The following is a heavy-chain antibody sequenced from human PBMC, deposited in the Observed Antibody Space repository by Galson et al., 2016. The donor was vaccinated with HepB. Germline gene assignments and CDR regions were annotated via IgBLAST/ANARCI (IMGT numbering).Heavy chain of an antibody. D-gene: IGHD3-10*01. Sequence: SLRLSCAASGFTFNAYAMIWVRQAPGKGLEWVSSIFGSGSGKYYADSVKGRFTVSRDNSKNMVYLQMNGLRAEDTAVYYCAKDGTVVQGVIIHIDGMDVWGKGTTVTVSS. CDR1: GFTFNAYA. J-gene: IGHJ6*04. CDR2: IFGSGSGK. CDR3: AKDGTVVQGVIIHIDGMDV. V-gene: IGHV3-23*01.